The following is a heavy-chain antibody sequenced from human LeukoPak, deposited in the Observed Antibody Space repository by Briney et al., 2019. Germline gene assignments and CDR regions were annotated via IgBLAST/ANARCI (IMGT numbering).Heavy chain of an antibody. D-gene: IGHD5-24*01. CDR3: ARRRRDGNADY. CDR2: IYYSGST. CDR1: GGSISSSSYY. V-gene: IGHV4-39*07. Sequence: PSETLSLTCTVSGGSISSSSYYWGWIRQPPGKGLEWIGSIYYSGSTYYNPSLKSRVTISVDTSKNQFSLKLSSATAADTAVYYCARRRRDGNADYWGQGTLVTVSS. J-gene: IGHJ4*02.